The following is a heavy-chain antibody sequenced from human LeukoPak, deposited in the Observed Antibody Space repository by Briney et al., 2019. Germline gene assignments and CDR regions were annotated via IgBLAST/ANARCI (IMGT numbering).Heavy chain of an antibody. Sequence: ASVKVFCKASGYTFTTYGITWVQQAPGQGLEWMGWVSAYSGDTDYAQSLQGRVTMTTDTSTSTAYMELTTLRSDDTAVYYCARVWYDSGNHLYFYYGLDVWGQGTTVTVSS. CDR3: ARVWYDSGNHLYFYYGLDV. J-gene: IGHJ6*02. CDR1: GYTFTTYG. V-gene: IGHV1-18*01. CDR2: VSAYSGDT. D-gene: IGHD3-22*01.